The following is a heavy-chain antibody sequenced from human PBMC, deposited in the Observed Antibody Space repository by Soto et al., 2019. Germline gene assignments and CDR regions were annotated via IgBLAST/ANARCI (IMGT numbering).Heavy chain of an antibody. V-gene: IGHV1-69*13. CDR2: IIPIFGTA. CDR3: AREYSSSSLGSHGMDV. CDR1: GGTFSSYA. D-gene: IGHD6-6*01. J-gene: IGHJ6*02. Sequence: GASVKVSCKASGGTFSSYAISWVRQAPGQGLEWMGGIIPIFGTANYAQKFQGRVTITADESTSTAYMELSSLRSEDTAVYYCAREYSSSSLGSHGMDVWGQGTTVTVSS.